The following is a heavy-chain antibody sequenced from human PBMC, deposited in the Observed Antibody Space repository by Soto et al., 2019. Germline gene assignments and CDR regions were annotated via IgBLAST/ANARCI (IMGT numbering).Heavy chain of an antibody. J-gene: IGHJ4*02. CDR3: ARESMVRGDPLDY. V-gene: IGHV3-30-3*01. D-gene: IGHD3-10*01. Sequence: GVSLRLSCAASGFTFSSYAMHWVRQAPGKGLEWVAVISYDGSNKYYADSVKGRFTISRDNSKNTLYLQMNSLRAEDTAVYYCARESMVRGDPLDYWGQGTLVTVSS. CDR2: ISYDGSNK. CDR1: GFTFSSYA.